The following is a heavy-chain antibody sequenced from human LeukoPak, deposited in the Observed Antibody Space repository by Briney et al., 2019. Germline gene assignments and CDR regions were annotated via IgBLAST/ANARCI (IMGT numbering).Heavy chain of an antibody. CDR2: IYYSGST. CDR1: GGSINSGGYY. J-gene: IGHJ4*02. D-gene: IGHD3-22*01. CDR3: ARVHYYDSSGYSSVYYFDY. V-gene: IGHV4-31*03. Sequence: PSQTLSLTCTVSGGSINSGGYYWSWIRQHPGKGLEWIGYIYYSGSTYYNPSLKSRVTISVDTSKNQFSLKLSPVTAADTAVYYCARVHYYDSSGYSSVYYFDYWGQGTLVTVSS.